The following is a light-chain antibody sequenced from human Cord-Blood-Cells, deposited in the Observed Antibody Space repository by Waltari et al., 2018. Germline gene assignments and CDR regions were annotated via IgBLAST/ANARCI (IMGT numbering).Light chain of an antibody. Sequence: IVMTQSPDSLAVSLGERATINCKSSPSVLYSSNNKNYLAWYQQKPGQPPKLLIYWASTRASGIPDRFSGSGSGTDFTLTISSLQAEDVAVYYCQQYYSTPRTFGQGTKVEIK. CDR1: PSVLYSSNNKNY. V-gene: IGKV4-1*01. CDR3: QQYYSTPRT. J-gene: IGKJ1*01. CDR2: WAS.